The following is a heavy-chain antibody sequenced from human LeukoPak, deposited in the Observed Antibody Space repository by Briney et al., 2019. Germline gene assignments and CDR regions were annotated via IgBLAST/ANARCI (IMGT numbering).Heavy chain of an antibody. V-gene: IGHV3-9*01. CDR2: ISWNSVNI. D-gene: IGHD5-24*01. Sequence: GRSLRLSCAASGFTFDDYAMHWVRQAPGKGLEWVSGISWNSVNIGYEDSVKGRFTISRDNAKNSLYLQMHSLRPEDTALYYCVKDRGLRNQWLQLTYDSWGQGTLVTVSS. CDR3: VKDRGLRNQWLQLTYDS. J-gene: IGHJ4*02. CDR1: GFTFDDYA.